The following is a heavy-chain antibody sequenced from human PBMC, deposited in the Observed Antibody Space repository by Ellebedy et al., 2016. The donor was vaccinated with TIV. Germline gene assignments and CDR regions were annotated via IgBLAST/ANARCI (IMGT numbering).Heavy chain of an antibody. D-gene: IGHD4-11*01. CDR3: ARGMTNHYFHY. J-gene: IGHJ4*02. CDR1: GFTFSSYG. Sequence: PGGSLRLSCAASGFTFSSYGMHWVRQAPGKGLEWVAFISYDGSNEVYADSVKGRFTISRDNSKNTLSLQLNSLRAYDTAVYCCARGMTNHYFHYWGQGTLVTVSS. V-gene: IGHV3-30*03. CDR2: ISYDGSNE.